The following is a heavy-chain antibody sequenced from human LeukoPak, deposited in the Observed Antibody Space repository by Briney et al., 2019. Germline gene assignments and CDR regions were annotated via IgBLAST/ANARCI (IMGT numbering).Heavy chain of an antibody. CDR3: ARDPDGVWAFDI. CDR1: GGTFSSYA. J-gene: IGHJ3*02. CDR2: IIPIFGTA. Sequence: SVKVSCKASGGTFSSYAISWVRQAPGQGLEWMGGIIPIFGTANYAQKFQGRVTITADESTSTAYMELSSLRSEDTAVYYCARDPDGVWAFDIWGQGTMVTVSS. D-gene: IGHD3-10*01. V-gene: IGHV1-69*13.